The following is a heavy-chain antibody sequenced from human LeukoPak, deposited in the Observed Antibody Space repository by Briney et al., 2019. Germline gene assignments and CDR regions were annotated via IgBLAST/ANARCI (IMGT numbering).Heavy chain of an antibody. CDR3: ARRPLGVIVVPAAPFDP. Sequence: PSETLSLTCAVYGGSFSGYYWSWIRQPPGKGLEWIGEINHSGSTNYNPSLKSRVTISVDTSKNQFSLKLSSVTAADTAVYYCARRPLGVIVVPAAPFDPWGQGTLVTVSS. CDR1: GGSFSGYY. D-gene: IGHD2-2*01. V-gene: IGHV4-34*01. J-gene: IGHJ5*02. CDR2: INHSGST.